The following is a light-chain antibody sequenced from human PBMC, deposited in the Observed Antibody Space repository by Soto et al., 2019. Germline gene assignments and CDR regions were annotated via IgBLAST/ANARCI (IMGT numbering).Light chain of an antibody. J-gene: IGKJ5*01. V-gene: IGKV2-30*02. Sequence: DVVMTQSPVSLPVTLGQPASISCRSNQSLVHSEGIAYFSWFQQRPGRSPRRLIYKVSNRDSGVPARFSGSGSGTDFAPKISRVEAEDVGVYYCMQGTHWPITFGQGTRLEIK. CDR3: MQGTHWPIT. CDR2: KVS. CDR1: QSLVHSEGIAY.